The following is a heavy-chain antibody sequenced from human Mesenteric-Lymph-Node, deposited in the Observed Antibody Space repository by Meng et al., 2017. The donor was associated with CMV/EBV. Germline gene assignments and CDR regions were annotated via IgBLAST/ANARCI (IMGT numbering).Heavy chain of an antibody. V-gene: IGHV1-18*04. Sequence: SGYICTSHGFSWVRQAPGQGLEWMGWVSSYSGNTNYAQNVQGRVTMTTDTSTSTAYMELRSLRSDDTAVYFCARDGWACNGGSCSDYWGQGTLVTVSS. CDR2: VSSYSGNT. D-gene: IGHD2-15*01. J-gene: IGHJ4*02. CDR3: ARDGWACNGGSCSDY. CDR1: GYICTSHG.